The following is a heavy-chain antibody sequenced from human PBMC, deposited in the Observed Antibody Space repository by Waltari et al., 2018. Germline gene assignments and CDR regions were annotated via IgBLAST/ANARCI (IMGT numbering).Heavy chain of an antibody. CDR1: GGPFRRYA. D-gene: IGHD4-17*01. CDR2: IIPIFGTA. J-gene: IGHJ4*02. V-gene: IGHV1-69*01. CDR3: AREQRPEMTTVTLDY. Sequence: QVQLVQSGAEVKKPGSSVKVSCKASGGPFRRYAISWVRQAPGQGLEWMGGIIPIFGTANYAQKFQGRVTITADESTSTAYMELSSLRSEDTAVYYCAREQRPEMTTVTLDYWGQGTLVTVSS.